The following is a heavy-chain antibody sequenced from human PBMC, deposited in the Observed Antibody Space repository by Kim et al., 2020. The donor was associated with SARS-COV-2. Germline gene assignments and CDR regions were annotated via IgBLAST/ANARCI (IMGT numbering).Heavy chain of an antibody. Sequence: SETLSLTCAVYGGSFSGIYWSWIRQPPGKGLEWIGKIHQSGSANYSPSLKRRVPISMDTSTNQFSLNLSSVTAADAGLYYCTRGRVGVFPAPILGIGQHYDYFSMDVWGHGTTVTVS. CDR2: IHQSGSA. V-gene: IGHV4-34*01. J-gene: IGHJ6*02. D-gene: IGHD2-2*01. CDR3: TRGRVGVFPAPILGIGQHYDYFSMDV. CDR1: GGSFSGIY.